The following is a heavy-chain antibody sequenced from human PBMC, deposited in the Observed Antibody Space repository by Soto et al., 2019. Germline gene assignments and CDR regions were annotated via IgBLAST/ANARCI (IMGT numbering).Heavy chain of an antibody. CDR2: MNPNSGNT. CDR3: ASTLSGDTVDS. CDR1: GYTFTSYD. Sequence: QVQLVQSGAEVKKPGASVKVSCKASGYTFTSYDINWVRQATGQGLEWMGWMNPNSGNTGYAQKSQGRVTMTRNTSITTAYMALGSLTSEATAVYYCASTLSGDTVDSWGQGTLVTFSS. J-gene: IGHJ4*02. D-gene: IGHD4-17*01. V-gene: IGHV1-8*01.